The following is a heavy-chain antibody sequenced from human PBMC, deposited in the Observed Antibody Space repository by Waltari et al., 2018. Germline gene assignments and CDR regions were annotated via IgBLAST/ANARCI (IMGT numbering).Heavy chain of an antibody. CDR1: GCTFSSQA. Sequence: EVQLLESGGGLVQPGGSLRISCAASGCTFSSQAMSWLRDAPGKGLEWVSAISGSGGSTYYADSVKGRFTISRDNSKNTLYLQMNSLRAEDTAVYYCAKDFRVVGATAFDYWGQGTLVTVSS. J-gene: IGHJ4*02. CDR3: AKDFRVVGATAFDY. CDR2: ISGSGGST. D-gene: IGHD1-26*01. V-gene: IGHV3-23*01.